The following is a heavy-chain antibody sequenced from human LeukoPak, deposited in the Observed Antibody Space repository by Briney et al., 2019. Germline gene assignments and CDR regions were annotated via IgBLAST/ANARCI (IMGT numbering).Heavy chain of an antibody. V-gene: IGHV3-23*01. J-gene: IGHJ6*02. D-gene: IGHD5-12*01. CDR3: AKFKPVATINYYYYGMDV. CDR2: ISGSGGST. CDR1: GFTFSSYW. Sequence: GGSLRLSCAASGFTFSSYWMHWVRQAPGKGLVWVSAISGSGGSTYYADSVKDRFTISRDNSKNTLYLQMNSLRAEDTAVYYCAKFKPVATINYYYYGMDVWGQGTTVTVSS.